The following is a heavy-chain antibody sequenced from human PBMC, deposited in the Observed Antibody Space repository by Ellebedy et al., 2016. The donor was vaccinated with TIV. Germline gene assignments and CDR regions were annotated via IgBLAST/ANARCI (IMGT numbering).Heavy chain of an antibody. CDR2: IIPVFGST. D-gene: IGHD3-10*01. J-gene: IGHJ4*02. Sequence: AASVKVSCKTSGGTFSSYAISWVRQAPGQGLEWMGGIIPVFGSTTYAQKFQDRVTITADESTSTAYMDLSSLRSDDTAVDYCARGRGVHHALDLWGQGTLVTVSS. CDR3: ARGRGVHHALDL. CDR1: GGTFSSYA. V-gene: IGHV1-69*13.